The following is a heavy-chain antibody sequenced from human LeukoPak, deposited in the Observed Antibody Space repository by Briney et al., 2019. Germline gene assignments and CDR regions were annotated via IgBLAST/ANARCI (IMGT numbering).Heavy chain of an antibody. D-gene: IGHD3-10*01. J-gene: IGHJ4*02. Sequence: SETLSLTCAVSGGSISSNSYYWGWIRQPPGKGLEWIGSIYYSGSTYYNPSLKSRVTISVGTSKNQFSLKLSSVTAADTAVYYCARTRYYYNSRSYGAPYYFDYWGQGTLVTVSS. V-gene: IGHV4-39*01. CDR1: GGSISSNSYY. CDR3: ARTRYYYNSRSYGAPYYFDY. CDR2: IYYSGST.